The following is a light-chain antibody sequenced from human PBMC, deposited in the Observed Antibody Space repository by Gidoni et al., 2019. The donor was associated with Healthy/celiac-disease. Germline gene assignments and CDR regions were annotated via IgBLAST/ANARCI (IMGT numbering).Light chain of an antibody. CDR2: KAS. J-gene: IGKJ1*01. Sequence: DIQMPPSPSTLSASVGDRVTITCRASQSISSWLAWYQQKPGKAPKLLIYKASSLESGVPSRFSGSGSGTEFTLTISSLQPDDFATYYCQQYNSYPGTFGQGTKVEIK. CDR3: QQYNSYPGT. CDR1: QSISSW. V-gene: IGKV1-5*03.